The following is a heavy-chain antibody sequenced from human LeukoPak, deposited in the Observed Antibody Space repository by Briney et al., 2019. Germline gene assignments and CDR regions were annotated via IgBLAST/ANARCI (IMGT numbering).Heavy chain of an antibody. D-gene: IGHD3-22*01. J-gene: IGHJ6*02. Sequence: PSETLSLTCTVSGGSISSYHWSWIRQPPGKGLEWIGEINHSGSTNYNPSLKSRVTISVDASKNQFSLKLSSVTAADTAVYYCARGRNYYDSSGYYGYYYYYGMDVWGQGTTVTVSS. CDR2: INHSGST. CDR1: GGSISSYH. CDR3: ARGRNYYDSSGYYGYYYYYGMDV. V-gene: IGHV4-34*01.